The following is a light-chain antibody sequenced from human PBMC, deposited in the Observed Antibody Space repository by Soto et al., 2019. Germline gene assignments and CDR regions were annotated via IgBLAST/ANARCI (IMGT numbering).Light chain of an antibody. J-gene: IGLJ2*01. Sequence: QSVLTQSPSVSAAPGRKVTISCSGSRSNIGNKYVSWYQQLPGTAPKLLIYDNNKRPSGIPDRFTGSKSGTSGTLDITGLQTGDEADYYCATWDGSRPGEVFGGGTKVTVL. CDR3: ATWDGSRPGEV. CDR2: DNN. CDR1: RSNIGNKY. V-gene: IGLV1-51*01.